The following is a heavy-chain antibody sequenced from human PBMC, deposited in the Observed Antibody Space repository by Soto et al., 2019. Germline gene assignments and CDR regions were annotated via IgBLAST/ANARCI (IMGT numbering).Heavy chain of an antibody. CDR3: ARAGSSVLLSAWFDP. V-gene: IGHV3-30-3*01. D-gene: IGHD2-15*01. Sequence: PGGSLRLSCAASGFTFSSYAMHWVRQAPGKGLEWVAVISYDGSNKYYADSVKGRFTISRDNSKNTLYLQMNSLRAEDTAVYYCARAGSSVLLSAWFDPWGQGTLVTVSS. CDR1: GFTFSSYA. J-gene: IGHJ5*02. CDR2: ISYDGSNK.